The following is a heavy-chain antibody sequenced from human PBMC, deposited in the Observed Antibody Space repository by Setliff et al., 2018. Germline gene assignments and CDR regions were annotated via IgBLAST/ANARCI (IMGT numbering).Heavy chain of an antibody. CDR3: AREQWLDPPGYYYMDV. Sequence: PSETLSLTCTVSGGSISSYYWSWTRQPAGKGLEWIGHIYIGGSANYNPSLKSRVTMSIDTSKNQFSLKLNSVTAADMAVYYCAREQWLDPPGYYYMDVWAKGTTVTVS. CDR1: GGSISSYY. V-gene: IGHV4-4*07. J-gene: IGHJ6*03. CDR2: IYIGGSA. D-gene: IGHD6-19*01.